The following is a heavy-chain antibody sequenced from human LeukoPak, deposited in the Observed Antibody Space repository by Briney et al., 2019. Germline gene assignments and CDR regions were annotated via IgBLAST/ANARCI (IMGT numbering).Heavy chain of an antibody. CDR2: IKSKTDGGTT. V-gene: IGHV3-15*01. D-gene: IGHD3-22*01. CDR1: GFTFSNAW. J-gene: IGHJ4*02. Sequence: PGGSLRLSCAASGFTFSNAWMSWVRQAPGKGLKWVGRIKSKTDGGTTDYAAPVKGRFTISRDDSKNTLYLQMNSLKTEDTAVYYCLYYYDSSGYYPLGYWGQGTLVTVSS. CDR3: LYYYDSSGYYPLGY.